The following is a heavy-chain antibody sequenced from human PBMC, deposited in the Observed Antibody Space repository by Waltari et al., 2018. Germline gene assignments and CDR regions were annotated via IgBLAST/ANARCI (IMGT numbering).Heavy chain of an antibody. CDR3: ARGGTVTDFDY. D-gene: IGHD4-17*01. CDR1: GFTFDDYA. J-gene: IGHJ4*01. CDR2: IGTADDT. Sequence: EVQLVESGGGLVQPGRSLRLSCAASGFTFDDYAMHWVRQAPGKGLEWVSSIGTADDTYHSGSVKGRFTISRENAKNSLHLQMNALRAEDTAVYYCARGGTVTDFDYWGHGTLVIVSS. V-gene: IGHV3-13*01.